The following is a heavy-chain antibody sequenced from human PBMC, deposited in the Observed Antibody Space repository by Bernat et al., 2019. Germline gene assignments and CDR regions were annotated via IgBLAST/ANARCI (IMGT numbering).Heavy chain of an antibody. D-gene: IGHD3-3*01. CDR2: INPNSGGT. V-gene: IGHV1-2*04. Sequence: QVQLVQSGAEVKKPGASVKVSCKASGYTFTGYYKHWVRQAPGQGLEWMGWINPNSGGTNYAQKFQGWVTMTRDTSISTAYMELSRLRSDDTAVYYCARGSNYDFWSGYSYDAFDIWGQGTMVTVSS. CDR3: ARGSNYDFWSGYSYDAFDI. CDR1: GYTFTGYY. J-gene: IGHJ3*02.